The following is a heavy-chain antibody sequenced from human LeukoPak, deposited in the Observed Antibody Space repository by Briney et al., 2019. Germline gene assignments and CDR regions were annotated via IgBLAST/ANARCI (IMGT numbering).Heavy chain of an antibody. CDR1: GFTFSSYW. V-gene: IGHV3-74*01. CDR3: AREVACSGGSCYSRFFDY. J-gene: IGHJ4*02. CDR2: ISSDGSST. D-gene: IGHD2-15*01. Sequence: PGGSLRLSCAASGFTFSSYWMHWVRQAPGKGLVWVSRISSDGSSTSYADSVKGRFTISRDNAKNTLYLQMNSLRAEDTAVYYCAREVACSGGSCYSRFFDYWGQGTRVTVSS.